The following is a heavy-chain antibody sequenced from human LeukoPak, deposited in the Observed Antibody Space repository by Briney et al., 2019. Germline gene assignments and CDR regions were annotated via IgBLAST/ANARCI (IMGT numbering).Heavy chain of an antibody. CDR2: IYYSGST. CDR3: ARGIQYYYDSSGYYSRDAFDI. CDR1: GGSISSSSYY. J-gene: IGHJ3*02. V-gene: IGHV4-39*07. Sequence: SETLSLTCTVSGGSISSSSYYWGWIRQPPGKGLEWIGSIYYSGSTYYNPSLKSRVTISVDTSKNQFSLKLSSVTAADTAVYYCARGIQYYYDSSGYYSRDAFDIWGQGTMVTVSS. D-gene: IGHD3-22*01.